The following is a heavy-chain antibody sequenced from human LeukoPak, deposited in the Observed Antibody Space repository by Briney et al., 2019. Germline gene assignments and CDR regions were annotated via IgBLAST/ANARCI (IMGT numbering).Heavy chain of an antibody. V-gene: IGHV1-18*01. CDR3: ARAYCSSTSCYAFDP. J-gene: IGHJ5*02. CDR2: ISAYNGNT. Sequence: ASVKVSCKASGYTFTSYGISWVRQAPGQGLEWMGWISAYNGNTNYAQKLQGRVTMTTDTSTSTAYMELRSLRSDDTAVYYCARAYCSSTSCYAFDPWGQGTLVTVSS. CDR1: GYTFTSYG. D-gene: IGHD2-2*01.